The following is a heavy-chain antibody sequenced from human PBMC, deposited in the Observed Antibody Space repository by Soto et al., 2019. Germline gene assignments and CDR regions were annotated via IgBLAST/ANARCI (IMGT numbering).Heavy chain of an antibody. CDR1: GGSISSSNW. D-gene: IGHD3-10*01. V-gene: IGHV4-4*02. CDR2: IYHSGST. CDR3: ARERIDGDDYYYGMDV. J-gene: IGHJ6*02. Sequence: ASETLSLTCAVSGGSISSSNWWSWVRQPPGKGLEWIGEIYHSGSTNYNPSLKSRVTISVDKSKNQFSLKLSSVTAADTAVYYCARERIDGDDYYYGMDVWGQGTTVTVSS.